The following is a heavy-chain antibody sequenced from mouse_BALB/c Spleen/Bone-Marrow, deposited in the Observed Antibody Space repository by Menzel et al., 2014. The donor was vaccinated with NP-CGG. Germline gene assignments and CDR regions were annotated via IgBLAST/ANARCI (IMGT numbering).Heavy chain of an antibody. CDR1: GYTFTSYV. CDR2: INPYNDGT. Sequence: VQLQQSGPELVKPGASVKMSCKASGYTFTSYVMHWVKQKPGQGLEWIGYINPYNDGTKYNEKFKGKATLTSDKSSSTAYMELGSLTSEDSAVYYCARGGRYDGFAYWGRGTLVTVSA. V-gene: IGHV1-14*01. CDR3: ARGGRYDGFAY. J-gene: IGHJ3*01. D-gene: IGHD2-14*01.